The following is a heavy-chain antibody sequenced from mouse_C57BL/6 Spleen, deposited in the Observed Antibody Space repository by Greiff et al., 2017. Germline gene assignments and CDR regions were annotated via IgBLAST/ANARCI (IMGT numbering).Heavy chain of an antibody. CDR2: ISSGSSTI. D-gene: IGHD3-2*02. Sequence: EVQLQESGGGLVKPGGSLKLSCAASGFTFSDYGMHWVRQAPEKGLEWVAYISSGSSTIYYADTVKGRFTISRDNAKNTLFLQMTSLRSEDAAMYYCARSSSGYTWVAYWGQGTLVTVSA. CDR3: ARSSSGYTWVAY. J-gene: IGHJ3*01. V-gene: IGHV5-17*01. CDR1: GFTFSDYG.